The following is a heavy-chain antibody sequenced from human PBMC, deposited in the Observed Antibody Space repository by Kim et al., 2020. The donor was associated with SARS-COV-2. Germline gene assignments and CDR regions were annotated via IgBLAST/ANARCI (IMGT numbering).Heavy chain of an antibody. V-gene: IGHV3-21*01. CDR1: GFTFSSYS. D-gene: IGHD1-1*01. CDR2: ISSSSSYI. CDR3: ARWDGGTLAFDY. Sequence: GGSLRLSCAASGFTFSSYSMNWVRQAPGKGLEWVSSISSSSSYIYYADSVKGRFTISRDNAKNSLYLQMNSLRAEDTAVYYCARWDGGTLAFDYWGQGTLVTVSS. J-gene: IGHJ4*02.